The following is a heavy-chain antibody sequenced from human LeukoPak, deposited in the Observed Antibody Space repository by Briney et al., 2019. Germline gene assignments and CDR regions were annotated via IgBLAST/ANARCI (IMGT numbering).Heavy chain of an antibody. CDR2: MYYGGSS. CDR1: GGSVSHYY. D-gene: IGHD1-1*01. Sequence: SETLSLTCNVSGGSVSHYYWSWIRQPPGKGLEWIGYMYYGGSSNYIPSLKSRVTISIDTSKNQFSLKLNSVTAADTAVYYCAGPTYMSATGYFDYWGQGILVTVSS. J-gene: IGHJ4*02. CDR3: AGPTYMSATGYFDY. V-gene: IGHV4-59*02.